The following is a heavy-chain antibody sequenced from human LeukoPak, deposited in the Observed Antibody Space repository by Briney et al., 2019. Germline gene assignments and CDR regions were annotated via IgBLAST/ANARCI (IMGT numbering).Heavy chain of an antibody. J-gene: IGHJ6*02. CDR3: ARLFGELRANYYYYGMDV. CDR2: TYYSSKWYN. D-gene: IGHD3-10*02. V-gene: IGHV6-1*01. Sequence: SQTLSLTCAISGDSVSSNSAAWNWIRQSPSRGLEWLGRTYYSSKWYNDYAVSVKSRITINPDTSKNQFSLKLSSVTAADTAVYYCARLFGELRANYYYYGMDVWGQGTTVTVSS. CDR1: GDSVSSNSAA.